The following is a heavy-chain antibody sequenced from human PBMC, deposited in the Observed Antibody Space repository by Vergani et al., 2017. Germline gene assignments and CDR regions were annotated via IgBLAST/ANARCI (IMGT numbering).Heavy chain of an antibody. J-gene: IGHJ4*02. Sequence: EVQLLESGGGLVQPGGSLRLSCAASGFTFSNYAMSWVRQTPGKGLEWVSGISGSGDSTYYADPVKGRFTISRDNSKNTLYLQRNSLRAEDTAVYYCAKIAFFEEQHDYWGQGTLVTVSS. CDR3: AKIAFFEEQHDY. D-gene: IGHD6-13*01. CDR1: GFTFSNYA. CDR2: ISGSGDST. V-gene: IGHV3-23*01.